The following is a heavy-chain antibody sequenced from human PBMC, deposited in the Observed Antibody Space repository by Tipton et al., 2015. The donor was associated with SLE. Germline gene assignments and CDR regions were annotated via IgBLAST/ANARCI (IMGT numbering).Heavy chain of an antibody. J-gene: IGHJ4*02. Sequence: LRLSCTVPGGSISSSSYYWGWIRQPPGKGLEWIGSIYYSGSTYYNPSLKSRVTISVDTSKNQFSLKLSSVTAADTAVYYCATFHSSSYYFDYWGQGTLVTVSS. CDR2: IYYSGST. V-gene: IGHV4-39*07. D-gene: IGHD6-6*01. CDR1: GGSISSSSYY. CDR3: ATFHSSSYYFDY.